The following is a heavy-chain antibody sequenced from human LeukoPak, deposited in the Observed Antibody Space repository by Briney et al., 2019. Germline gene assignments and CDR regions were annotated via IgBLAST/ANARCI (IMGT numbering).Heavy chain of an antibody. D-gene: IGHD2-2*02. CDR1: GGTFSSYA. Sequence: SVKVSCKASGGTFSSYAISWVRQAPGQGLEWMGRIIPLLGIANYAQKFQGRVTITADKSTSTAYMELSSLRSEDTAVYYCASALDIVVVPAAIRELDVWGQGTTVTVSS. J-gene: IGHJ6*02. V-gene: IGHV1-69*04. CDR2: IIPLLGIA. CDR3: ASALDIVVVPAAIRELDV.